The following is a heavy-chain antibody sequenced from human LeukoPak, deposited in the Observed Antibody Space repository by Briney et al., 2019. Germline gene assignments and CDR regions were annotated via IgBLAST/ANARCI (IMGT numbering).Heavy chain of an antibody. J-gene: IGHJ4*02. CDR2: IYYSGST. CDR1: GGSISSSSYY. CDR3: ARDRAGTCDY. V-gene: IGHV4-39*07. Sequence: SETLSLTCTVSGGSISSSSYYWGWIRQPPGKGLEWIGSIYYSGSTYYNPSLKSRVTISVDTSKNQFSLKLSSVTAADTAVYYCARDRAGTCDYWGQGTLVTVSS. D-gene: IGHD6-19*01.